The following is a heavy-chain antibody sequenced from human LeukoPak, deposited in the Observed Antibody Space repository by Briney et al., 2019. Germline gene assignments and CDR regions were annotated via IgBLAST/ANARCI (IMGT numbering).Heavy chain of an antibody. V-gene: IGHV1-2*02. CDR2: INPRSGGT. J-gene: IGHJ4*02. Sequence: ASVKVSCKASAYTFTGYYMHWVRQARGQGLVWLGWINPRSGGTNYAQYFQGRVTMTRDTSNSTAYIGLTRLRSDDTAVYFCASGPSGWYPFFDYWGQGTLVTVSS. CDR1: AYTFTGYY. D-gene: IGHD6-19*01. CDR3: ASGPSGWYPFFDY.